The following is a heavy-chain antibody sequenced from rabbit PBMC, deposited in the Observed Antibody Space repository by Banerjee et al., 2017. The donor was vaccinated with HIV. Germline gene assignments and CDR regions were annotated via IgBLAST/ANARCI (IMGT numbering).Heavy chain of an antibody. CDR1: GFSFSSGYD. J-gene: IGHJ4*01. CDR2: IYTGDGHT. Sequence: QEQLEESGGDLVKPEGSLTLTCTASGFSFSSGYDMCWVRQAPGKGLEWIGCIYTGDGHTYNASWAKGRFTISKTSSTTVTLQMTSLTAADTATYFCARDDAGYGYAPGYFDLWGQGTLVTVS. D-gene: IGHD6-1*01. CDR3: ARDDAGYGYAPGYFDL. V-gene: IGHV1S45*01.